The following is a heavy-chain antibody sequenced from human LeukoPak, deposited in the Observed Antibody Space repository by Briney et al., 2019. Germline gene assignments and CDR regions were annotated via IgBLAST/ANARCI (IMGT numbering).Heavy chain of an antibody. D-gene: IGHD1-26*01. V-gene: IGHV4-59*08. Sequence: SETLSLTCSVSGDSISSDYWSWIRQPPGKGLEWLGYIYWSGSTNYNPSLKSRVTISVDTSKKQFSLKLTSVTAAGTAIYYCARRIVGGFDPWGQGILVTVSS. CDR1: GDSISSDY. J-gene: IGHJ5*02. CDR2: IYWSGST. CDR3: ARRIVGGFDP.